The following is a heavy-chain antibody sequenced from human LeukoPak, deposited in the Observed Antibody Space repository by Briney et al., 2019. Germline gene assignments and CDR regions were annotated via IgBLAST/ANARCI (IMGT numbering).Heavy chain of an antibody. Sequence: GESLKISCQGSGYRFTTHWIAWVRQMPGKGLEWMGITYGGVPDTRYSPSFQGQVTISADKSISTAYLQWSSLKASDTAMYFCARRYYYGSGSYQPYYFDYWGQGTLVTVSS. J-gene: IGHJ4*02. V-gene: IGHV5-51*01. CDR1: GYRFTTHW. CDR3: ARRYYYGSGSYQPYYFDY. D-gene: IGHD3-10*01. CDR2: TYGGVPDT.